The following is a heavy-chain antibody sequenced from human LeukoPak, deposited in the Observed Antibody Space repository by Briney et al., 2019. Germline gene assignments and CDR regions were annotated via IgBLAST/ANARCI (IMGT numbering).Heavy chain of an antibody. Sequence: GGSLRLSCAASGFTFSGYVMTWVRQAPGKGLECVSSIAFSSSHIYYADSVKGRFTISRDNTKDSLYLQMNSLRAEDTAVYYCASSTDIVVVVAATPYDSSGPSAFDIWGQGTMVTVSS. V-gene: IGHV3-21*04. CDR1: GFTFSGYV. D-gene: IGHD2-15*01. J-gene: IGHJ3*02. CDR2: IAFSSSHI. CDR3: ASSTDIVVVVAATPYDSSGPSAFDI.